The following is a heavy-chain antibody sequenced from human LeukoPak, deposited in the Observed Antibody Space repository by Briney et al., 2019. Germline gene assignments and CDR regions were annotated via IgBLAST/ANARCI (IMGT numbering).Heavy chain of an antibody. CDR3: ARRHLPVEGTGRDDY. Sequence: PGGPLRLSCAASGFTFSSYWMHWVRQAPGKGLVWVSRINGDGSRTTYADSVKGRFTISRDNAKNTLYLQMNSLRAEDTAVYYCARRHLPVEGTGRDDYWGQGTLVTVSS. D-gene: IGHD6-19*01. CDR2: INGDGSRT. V-gene: IGHV3-74*01. CDR1: GFTFSSYW. J-gene: IGHJ4*02.